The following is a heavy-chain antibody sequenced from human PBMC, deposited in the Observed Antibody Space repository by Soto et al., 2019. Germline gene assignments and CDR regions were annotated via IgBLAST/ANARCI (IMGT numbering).Heavy chain of an antibody. J-gene: IGHJ4*02. CDR3: ARDTMVRGYFDY. Sequence: SETLSLTCTVSGGSVNSDSYYWTWIRQPPGKRMEWIGSVYYSESTNYNPSLRSRVTISVDTSKNQFSLRLSSVTAADTAVYYCARDTMVRGYFDYWGQGTLVTVSS. CDR1: GGSVNSDSYY. CDR2: VYYSEST. V-gene: IGHV4-61*01. D-gene: IGHD3-10*01.